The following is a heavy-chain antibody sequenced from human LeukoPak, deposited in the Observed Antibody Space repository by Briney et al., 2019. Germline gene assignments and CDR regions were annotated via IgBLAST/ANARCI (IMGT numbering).Heavy chain of an antibody. J-gene: IGHJ4*02. V-gene: IGHV4-39*07. CDR3: ASGVRLFDY. D-gene: IGHD3-16*01. CDR2: IYYSGRT. CDR1: GGSISSSSYY. Sequence: SETLSLTCTVSGGSISSSSYYWGWIRQPPGQGLEWIGSIYYSGRTYYNPSLKSRVTISVDTSKNQFSLKLSSVTAADTAVYYCASGVRLFDYWGQGTLVTVSS.